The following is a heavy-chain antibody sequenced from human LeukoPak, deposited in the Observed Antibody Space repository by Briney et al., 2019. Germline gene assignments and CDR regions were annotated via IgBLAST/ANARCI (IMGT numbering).Heavy chain of an antibody. J-gene: IGHJ4*02. V-gene: IGHV1-2*02. CDR2: INPNSGGT. Sequence: ASVKVSCKASGYTFTGYYMHWVRQAPGQGLEWMGWINPNSGGTNYAQKFQGRVTMTRDTSISTAYMELSRLRSDDTAVYYCARAAYEYCSGGSCYYYWGQGTLVTVSS. CDR3: ARAAYEYCSGGSCYYY. CDR1: GYTFTGYY. D-gene: IGHD2-15*01.